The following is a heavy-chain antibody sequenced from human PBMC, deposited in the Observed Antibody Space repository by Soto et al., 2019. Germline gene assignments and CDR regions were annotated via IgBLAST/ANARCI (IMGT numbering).Heavy chain of an antibody. CDR1: RRTFSGYY. J-gene: IGHJ3*02. D-gene: IGHD5-18*01. V-gene: IGHV4-34*08. CDR3: ARGYSYGVEDDAFDI. CDR2: INHSGST. Sequence: SETLSLTCAVYRRTFSGYYWSWIRHPPGKGLEWIGEINHSGSTNYNPSLKSRVTISVDTSKNQFSLKLSSVTAADTAVYYCARGYSYGVEDDAFDIWGQGTMVTVSS.